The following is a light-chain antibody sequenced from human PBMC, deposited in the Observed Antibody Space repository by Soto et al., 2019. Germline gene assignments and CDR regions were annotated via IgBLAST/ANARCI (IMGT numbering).Light chain of an antibody. CDR3: QQYNSYRYT. J-gene: IGKJ2*01. CDR2: DAS. Sequence: DIQMTQSPSTLSASVGDRVTITCRASQSISSWLAWYQQKPGKAPKLLIYDASSLESGVPPRFSGSGSGTEFTLTISSLQPDDFATYYCQQYNSYRYTFGQGTKLEIK. CDR1: QSISSW. V-gene: IGKV1-5*01.